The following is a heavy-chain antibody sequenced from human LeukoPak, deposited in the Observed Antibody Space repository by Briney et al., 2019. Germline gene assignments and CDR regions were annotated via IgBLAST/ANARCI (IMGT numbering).Heavy chain of an antibody. J-gene: IGHJ6*02. CDR2: ISYDGSNK. Sequence: PGRSLRLSCAASGFTFSSYGMHWVRQAPGKGLEWVAVISYDGSNKYYADSVKGRFTISRDNSKNTLYLQMNSLRAEDTAVYYCAKGYRDSGYDYAFSRGMDVWGQGTTVTVSS. D-gene: IGHD5-12*01. V-gene: IGHV3-30*18. CDR3: AKGYRDSGYDYAFSRGMDV. CDR1: GFTFSSYG.